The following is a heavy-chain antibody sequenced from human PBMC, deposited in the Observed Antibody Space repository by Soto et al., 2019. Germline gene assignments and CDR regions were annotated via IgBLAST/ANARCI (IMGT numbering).Heavy chain of an antibody. CDR1: GYTFTSYD. CDR2: MNPESRNT. D-gene: IGHD2-2*01. Sequence: QVQLVQSGAEVKEPGASVRVSCKASGYTFTSYDINWVRQATGQGLEWMGWMNPESRNTGYAQKFQGRVTMTRDTSISTEYMELTSLRSEDTAVYYCARFVRHQLPTIDYWGQGTLVTVSS. CDR3: ARFVRHQLPTIDY. V-gene: IGHV1-8*01. J-gene: IGHJ4*02.